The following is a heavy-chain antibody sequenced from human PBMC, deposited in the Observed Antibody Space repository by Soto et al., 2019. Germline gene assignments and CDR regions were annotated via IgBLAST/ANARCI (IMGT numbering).Heavy chain of an antibody. J-gene: IGHJ3*02. V-gene: IGHV3-21*01. CDR1: GFTFSSYS. Sequence: GSLRLSCAASGFTFSSYSMNWVRQAPGKGLEWVSSISSSSSYIYYADSVKGRFTISRGNAKNSLYLQMNSLRAEDTAVYYCARLRGEDAFDIWGQGTMVTVS. CDR3: ARLRGEDAFDI. CDR2: ISSSSSYI. D-gene: IGHD3-10*01.